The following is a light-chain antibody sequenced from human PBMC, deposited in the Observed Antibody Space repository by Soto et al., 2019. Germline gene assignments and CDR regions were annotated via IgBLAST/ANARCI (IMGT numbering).Light chain of an antibody. V-gene: IGLV2-14*03. CDR3: CSYTSSSTHV. Sequence: QSALTQPASVSGSSGRSITISCTGTSSDVGGYNFVSWYQQQPGKVPKLMIFDVNRRPSGVSDRFSGSKSGNTASLTISGLQAEDESDYYCCSYTSSSTHVFGSGTKLTV. CDR1: SSDVGGYNF. CDR2: DVN. J-gene: IGLJ1*01.